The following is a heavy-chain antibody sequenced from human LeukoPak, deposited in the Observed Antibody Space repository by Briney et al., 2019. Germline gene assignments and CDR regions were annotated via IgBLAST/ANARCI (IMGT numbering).Heavy chain of an antibody. J-gene: IGHJ4*02. D-gene: IGHD3-10*01. CDR2: INHSGST. CDR3: ARGRGGGKYYFDY. Sequence: SETLSLTCAVYGGSFSGYYWSWIRQPPGKGLEWIGEINHSGSTNYNPPLKSRVTISVDTSKNQFSLKLSSVTAADTAVYYCARGRGGGKYYFDYWGQGTLVTVSS. CDR1: GGSFSGYY. V-gene: IGHV4-34*01.